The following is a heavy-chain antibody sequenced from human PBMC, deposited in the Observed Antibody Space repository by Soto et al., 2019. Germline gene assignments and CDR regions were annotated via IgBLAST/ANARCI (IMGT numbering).Heavy chain of an antibody. J-gene: IGHJ3*02. Sequence: GGSLRLSCAASGFTFSSYAMSWVRQAPGKGLEWVSAISGSGGSTYYADSVKGRFTISRDNSKNTLYLQMNSLRAEDTAVYYCANGYCSGGSCYNSYAFDIWGQGTMVTVSS. CDR2: ISGSGGST. CDR3: ANGYCSGGSCYNSYAFDI. CDR1: GFTFSSYA. V-gene: IGHV3-23*01. D-gene: IGHD2-15*01.